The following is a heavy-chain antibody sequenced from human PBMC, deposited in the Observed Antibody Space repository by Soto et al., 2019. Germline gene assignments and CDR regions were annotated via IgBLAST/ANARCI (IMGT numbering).Heavy chain of an antibody. Sequence: QVQLVESGGGLVEPGGSLRLSCAASGFTFSDYYMSWIRQAPGKGLEWLSYISISGSSIYYAESVKGRFTFSRDNAKHSLYLQLNSLRAEDTAVYYCARDSPQNGYALNWFDPWGQGALVTVSS. CDR3: ARDSPQNGYALNWFDP. CDR2: ISISGSSI. V-gene: IGHV3-11*01. J-gene: IGHJ5*02. D-gene: IGHD2-2*01. CDR1: GFTFSDYY.